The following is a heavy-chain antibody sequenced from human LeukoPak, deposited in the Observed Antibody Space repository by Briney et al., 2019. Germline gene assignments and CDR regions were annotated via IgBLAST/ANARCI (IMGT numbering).Heavy chain of an antibody. J-gene: IGHJ6*03. V-gene: IGHV4-31*03. CDR2: IHDSGST. CDR1: GGSIISGGYY. Sequence: PSETLSLTCTVSGGSIISGGYYWSWIRQSPGKGLEWIVYIHDSGSTYYNPSLKNRLTMSVVTSKKQFSLRLNSVTAADTAVYYCARTIREDYCFYMDVWGKGTTVTVSS. D-gene: IGHD5-24*01. CDR3: ARTIREDYCFYMDV.